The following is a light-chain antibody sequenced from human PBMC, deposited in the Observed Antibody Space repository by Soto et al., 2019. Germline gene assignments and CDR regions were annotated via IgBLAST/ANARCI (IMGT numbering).Light chain of an antibody. Sequence: DIQLTQSPSVLSASVGDTVTITCRASQALSNYLAWYQQKPGKAPDLMIYSASTLQSGVPSRFSGSGSETEFSLTIRALQNEDFATYYCQQLSRYTLTFGGGTKVDIK. CDR3: QQLSRYTLT. V-gene: IGKV1-9*01. CDR2: SAS. CDR1: QALSNY. J-gene: IGKJ4*01.